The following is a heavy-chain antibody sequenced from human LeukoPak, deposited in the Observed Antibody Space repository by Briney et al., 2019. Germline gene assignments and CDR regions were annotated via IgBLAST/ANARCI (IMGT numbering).Heavy chain of an antibody. CDR3: ARSLYSYSSMD. CDR1: GFTFSNYW. J-gene: IGHJ4*02. V-gene: IGHV3-74*01. D-gene: IGHD6-6*01. Sequence: PGGSLRLSCAASGFTFSNYWMHWVRQGPGKGLVWVSRINTDGSNSNYADSVKGRFTISRDNAKNTLYLQMNSLRAEDTAVYYCARSLYSYSSMDWGQGTLVTVSS. CDR2: INTDGSNS.